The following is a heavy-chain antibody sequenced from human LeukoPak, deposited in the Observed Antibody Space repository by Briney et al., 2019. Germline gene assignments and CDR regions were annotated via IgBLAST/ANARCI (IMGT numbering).Heavy chain of an antibody. V-gene: IGHV3-21*01. J-gene: IGHJ4*02. D-gene: IGHD1-26*01. CDR2: ISSSSSYI. CDR3: ARDPSGGATVGYFDY. CDR1: GFTFSSYA. Sequence: GGSLRLSCAASGFTFSSYAMSWVRQAPGKGLEWVSAISSSSSYIYYADSVKGRFSISRDNAKNSLYLQMNSLRAEDTAVYYCARDPSGGATVGYFDYWGQGTLVTVSS.